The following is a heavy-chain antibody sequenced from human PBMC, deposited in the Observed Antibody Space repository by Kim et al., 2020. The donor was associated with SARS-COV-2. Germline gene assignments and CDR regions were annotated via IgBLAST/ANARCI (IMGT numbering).Heavy chain of an antibody. CDR2: IRNKAHGSTT. J-gene: IGHJ2*01. CDR1: GFTFSDYY. D-gene: IGHD1-1*01. Sequence: GGSLRLSCAASGFTFSDYYMDWVRQAPGKGLEWVGRIRNKAHGSTTEYAASVRGTFTISRDDSKMYLQMNSLKIEDTAVYYCARGYNSFDLWGRGTLVTVSS. CDR3: ARGYNSFDL. V-gene: IGHV3-72*01.